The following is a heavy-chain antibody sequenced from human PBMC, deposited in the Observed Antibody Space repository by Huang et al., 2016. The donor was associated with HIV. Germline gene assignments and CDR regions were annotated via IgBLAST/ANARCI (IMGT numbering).Heavy chain of an antibody. CDR1: GRTFSRYA. J-gene: IGHJ6*03. CDR2: IIPCFSTT. Sequence: QVQLVQSGAEVKKPGSSVKVSCKASGRTFSRYAISWVRQAPGQGLAWVGGIIPCFSTTKYAQKVKGRVTITADESTNTAYMELSSRRSEDTAVYYCARGTCGDCYYYYYYMDVWGKGTTVTVSS. V-gene: IGHV1-69*13. D-gene: IGHD2-21*02. CDR3: ARGTCGDCYYYYYYMDV.